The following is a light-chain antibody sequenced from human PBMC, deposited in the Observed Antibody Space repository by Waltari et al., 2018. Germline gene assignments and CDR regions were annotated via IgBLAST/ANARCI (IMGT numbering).Light chain of an antibody. CDR1: RSISTW. J-gene: IGKJ4*01. V-gene: IGKV1-5*03. CDR3: QQYGSYPLT. CDR2: EAS. Sequence: DIQMTQSPSTLSASVGDRVTITCRASRSISTWLAWYQQRPGKAPKVLISEASNLESGVPSRFSGSGSGTEFTLTITSLQPDDFATYYCQQYGSYPLTFGGGTKVEIQ.